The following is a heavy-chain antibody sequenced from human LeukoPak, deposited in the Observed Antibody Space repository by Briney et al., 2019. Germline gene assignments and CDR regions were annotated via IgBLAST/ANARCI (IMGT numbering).Heavy chain of an antibody. V-gene: IGHV3-23*01. CDR1: GFTFNDYG. Sequence: GGSLRLSCVGSGFTFNDYGLSWVRQAPGKGLEWVSSASGFAGNKYYTDSVKGRFTISRDNFKNTLYLQMNSLRADDTAVYYCVRGWGFGEFSLDYWGQGALVTVSS. D-gene: IGHD3-10*01. CDR2: ASGFAGNK. CDR3: VRGWGFGEFSLDY. J-gene: IGHJ4*02.